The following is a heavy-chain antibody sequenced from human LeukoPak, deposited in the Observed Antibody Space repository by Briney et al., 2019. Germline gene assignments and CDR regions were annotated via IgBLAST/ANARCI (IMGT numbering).Heavy chain of an antibody. V-gene: IGHV1-46*01. CDR1: GYTFTSYY. CDR2: INPSGGST. CDR3: ARGGYLYYDSSGYYYQTQYYFDY. D-gene: IGHD3-22*01. Sequence: ASVKVSCKASGYTFTSYYMHWVRQAPGQGLEWMGIINPSGGSTSYAQKFQGRVTMTRDTSTSTVYMELSSLRSEDTAVYYCARGGYLYYDSSGYYYQTQYYFDYWGQGTLVTVSP. J-gene: IGHJ4*02.